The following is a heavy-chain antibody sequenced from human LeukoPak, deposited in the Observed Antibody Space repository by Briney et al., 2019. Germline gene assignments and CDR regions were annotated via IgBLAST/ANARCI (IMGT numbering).Heavy chain of an antibody. J-gene: IGHJ6*04. CDR1: GFTFDDYG. CDR2: ISSSSSTI. CDR3: AGLGITMIGGV. D-gene: IGHD3-10*02. V-gene: IGHV3-48*04. Sequence: PGGSLRLSCAASGFTFDDYGMSWVRQAPGKGLEWVSYISSSSSTIYYADSVKGRFTISRDNAKNSLYLQMNSLRAEDTAVYYCAGLGITMIGGVWGKGTTVTISS.